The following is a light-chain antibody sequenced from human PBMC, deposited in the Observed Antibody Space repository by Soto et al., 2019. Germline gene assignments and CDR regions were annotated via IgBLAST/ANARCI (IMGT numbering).Light chain of an antibody. Sequence: QSVLTQPPSVSGTPGQSVTISCSGSSSSVGTIFVYWYQQIPGTAPKLLIFRNNQRPSGVPDRFSGSKSGTSASLAISALRSEDEADYYCAAWDDSLSIWVFGGGTKVTVL. V-gene: IGLV1-47*01. CDR2: RNN. CDR1: SSSVGTIF. J-gene: IGLJ3*02. CDR3: AAWDDSLSIWV.